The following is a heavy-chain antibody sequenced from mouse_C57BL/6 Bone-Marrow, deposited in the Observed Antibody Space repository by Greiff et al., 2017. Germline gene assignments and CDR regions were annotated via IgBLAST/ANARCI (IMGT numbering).Heavy chain of an antibody. D-gene: IGHD1-1*01. Sequence: VKPGASVKMSCKASGYTFTSYWITWVKQRPGQGLEWIGDIYPGSGSTNYNEKFKSKATLTVDTSSSTAYMQLSSLTSEDSAVYYCARGGIYYYGPEAYWGQGTLVTVSA. CDR1: GYTFTSYW. V-gene: IGHV1-55*01. CDR2: IYPGSGST. J-gene: IGHJ3*01. CDR3: ARGGIYYYGPEAY.